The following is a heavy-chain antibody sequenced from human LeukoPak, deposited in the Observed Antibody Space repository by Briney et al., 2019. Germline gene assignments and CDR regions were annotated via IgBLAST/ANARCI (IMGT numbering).Heavy chain of an antibody. D-gene: IGHD2-2*01. Sequence: SVKVSCKASGGTFSSYAISWVRQAPGQGLEWKGGIIPIFGTANYAQKFQGRVTITADESTSTAYMELSSLRSEDTAVYYCARGGEQDIVVVPAAMPGHYYFDYWGQGTLVTVSS. J-gene: IGHJ4*02. CDR1: GGTFSSYA. V-gene: IGHV1-69*01. CDR3: ARGGEQDIVVVPAAMPGHYYFDY. CDR2: IIPIFGTA.